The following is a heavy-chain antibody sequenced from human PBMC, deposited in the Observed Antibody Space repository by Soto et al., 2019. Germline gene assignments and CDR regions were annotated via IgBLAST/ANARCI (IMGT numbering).Heavy chain of an antibody. J-gene: IGHJ6*02. CDR2: ISAYNGNT. CDR3: GSPDSAFYSNNMRGMDV. D-gene: IGHD4-4*01. V-gene: IGHV1-18*01. Sequence: ASVKVSCKASGYSFYDYGISWVRQVPGQGLEWMGWISAYNGNTNFAQRFQGRVTLTTDTSTSTAYMEVRSLRSDDTAVYFCGSPDSAFYSNNMRGMDVWGQGTTVTVSS. CDR1: GYSFYDYG.